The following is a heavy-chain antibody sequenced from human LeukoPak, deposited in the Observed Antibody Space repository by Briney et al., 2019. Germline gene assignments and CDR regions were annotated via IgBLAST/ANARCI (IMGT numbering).Heavy chain of an antibody. D-gene: IGHD3-10*01. CDR1: GGSFSGYY. V-gene: IGHV4-34*01. J-gene: IGHJ4*02. CDR3: ARGYYSARRTYYYGSGTND. Sequence: PETLSLTCAVYGGSFSGYYWSWIRQPPGKGLEWIGEINHSGSTNYNPSLKSRVTISVDTSKNQFSLKLSSVTAADTAVYYCARGYYSARRTYYYGSGTNDWGQGTLVTVSS. CDR2: INHSGST.